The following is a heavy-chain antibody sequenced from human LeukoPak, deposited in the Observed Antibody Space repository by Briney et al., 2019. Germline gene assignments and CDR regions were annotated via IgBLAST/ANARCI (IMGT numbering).Heavy chain of an antibody. J-gene: IGHJ5*02. D-gene: IGHD6-19*01. V-gene: IGHV3-23*01. Sequence: PGGSLRLSCAASGFTFSSSAMTWVRQAPGKGLEWVSSISGSGGSTWYAASVKGRFTISRDNSKNTVYLQMNSLRAEDTAGYYCARDSSGWYDHWGRGTLVTVSS. CDR2: ISGSGGST. CDR1: GFTFSSSA. CDR3: ARDSSGWYDH.